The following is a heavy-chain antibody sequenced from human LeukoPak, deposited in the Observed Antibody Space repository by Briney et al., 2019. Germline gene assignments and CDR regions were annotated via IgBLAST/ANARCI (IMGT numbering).Heavy chain of an antibody. J-gene: IGHJ4*02. CDR3: AKGSRYDFWSGPFDY. Sequence: GGSLRLSCAASGFTFSSYWMHWVHQAPGKGLVWVSAISGSGGSTYYADSVKGRFTISRDNSKNTLYLQMNSLRAEDTAVYYCAKGSRYDFWSGPFDYWGQGTLVTVSS. D-gene: IGHD3-3*01. V-gene: IGHV3-23*01. CDR1: GFTFSSYW. CDR2: ISGSGGST.